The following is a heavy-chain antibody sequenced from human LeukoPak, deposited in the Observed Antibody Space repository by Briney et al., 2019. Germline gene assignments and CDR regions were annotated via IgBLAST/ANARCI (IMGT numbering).Heavy chain of an antibody. CDR3: ATTTLTYYYDSSGYSRAEYFQY. Sequence: GGTLRLSCAASGFTFDDYAMHWVRQAPGKGLEWVSGISWNSGSIGYADSVKGRFTISRDNAKNSLYLQMNSLRAEDTAFYYCATTTLTYYYDSSGYSRAEYFQYWGQGTLVTVSS. CDR1: GFTFDDYA. CDR2: ISWNSGSI. J-gene: IGHJ1*01. D-gene: IGHD3-22*01. V-gene: IGHV3-9*01.